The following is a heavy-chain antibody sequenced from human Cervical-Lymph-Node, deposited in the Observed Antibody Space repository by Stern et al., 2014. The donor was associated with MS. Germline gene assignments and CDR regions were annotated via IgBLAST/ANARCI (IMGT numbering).Heavy chain of an antibody. J-gene: IGHJ4*02. D-gene: IGHD5/OR15-5a*01. CDR2: ISYDGNTK. Sequence: VQLVQSGGGVVPTWKSLRVSCATAGFTFTSYAMKWVRQAPTPGRERVAVISYDGNTKYYADSVKGRFTISRDNSKNTLYLQMSSLRAEDTAVYYCVRERSSRGFDYWGQGSLVTVSS. CDR3: VRERSSRGFDY. CDR1: GFTFTSYA. V-gene: IGHV3-30-3*01.